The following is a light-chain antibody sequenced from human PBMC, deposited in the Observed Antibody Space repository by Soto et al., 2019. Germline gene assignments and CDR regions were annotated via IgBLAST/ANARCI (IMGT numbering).Light chain of an antibody. V-gene: IGKV3-15*01. CDR1: QSAGSN. CDR2: RAS. J-gene: IGKJ2*01. Sequence: EIVMTQSPATLSVSPGERVTLSCRASQSAGSNLAWYQHKPGQTPRLLISRASARATGIPARFSGSGSGTDFTLTIASLQSEDFALYFCHHYHDWPYTFGQGTKLEI. CDR3: HHYHDWPYT.